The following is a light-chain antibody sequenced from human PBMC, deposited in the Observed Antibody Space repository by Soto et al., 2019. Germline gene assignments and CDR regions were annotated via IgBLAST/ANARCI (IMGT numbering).Light chain of an antibody. CDR3: QQYGTSPYT. CDR2: ASS. CDR1: QSIGSN. Sequence: EIVMTQSPATLSVSPGERATLSCRASQSIGSNLAWYQQKPGQAPRLVIYASSIRASDFPARFSGSGSGTEFTLTISGLQSEDFAVFYCQQYGTSPYTFGQGTKVDIK. J-gene: IGKJ2*01. V-gene: IGKV3-15*01.